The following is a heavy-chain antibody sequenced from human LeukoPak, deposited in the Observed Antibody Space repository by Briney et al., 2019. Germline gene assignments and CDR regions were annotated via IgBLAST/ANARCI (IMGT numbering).Heavy chain of an antibody. CDR1: GYSFTSYW. V-gene: IGHV5-51*01. CDR3: ARLSSGMGDIVVVPAAYNWFDP. Sequence: GESLKISCKGSGYSFTSYWIDWVRQMPGKGLEWMGIIYPGDSDTRYSPSFQGQVTISADKSISTAYLQWSSLKASDTAMYYCARLSSGMGDIVVVPAAYNWFDPWGQGTLVTVSS. CDR2: IYPGDSDT. D-gene: IGHD2-2*01. J-gene: IGHJ5*02.